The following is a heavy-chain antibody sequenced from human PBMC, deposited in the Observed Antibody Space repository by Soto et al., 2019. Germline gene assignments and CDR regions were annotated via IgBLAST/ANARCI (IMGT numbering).Heavy chain of an antibody. D-gene: IGHD2-2*01. Sequence: PLVTLRVTCAVAGGTIISRNGRRWIQKPPGKGLEWIGEIYHSGSTNYNPSLKSRVTISVDKSKNQFSLKLSSVTAADTAVYYCERVVGGYYYGMAVWGQGTSV. J-gene: IGHJ6*02. CDR3: ERVVGGYYYGMAV. CDR1: GGTIISRNG. V-gene: IGHV4-4*02. CDR2: IYHSGST.